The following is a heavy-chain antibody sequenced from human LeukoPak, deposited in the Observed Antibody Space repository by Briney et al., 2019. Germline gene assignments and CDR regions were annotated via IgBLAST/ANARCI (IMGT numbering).Heavy chain of an antibody. Sequence: PGGSLRLSCAASGFTFSSYGMHWVRQAPGKGLVWVSRINSDGSSTSYADSVKGRFTISRDNAKNTLYLQMNSLRAEDTAVYYCARGENTAMVTAADYWGQGTLVTVSS. J-gene: IGHJ4*02. D-gene: IGHD5-18*01. CDR2: INSDGSST. V-gene: IGHV3-74*01. CDR1: GFTFSSYG. CDR3: ARGENTAMVTAADY.